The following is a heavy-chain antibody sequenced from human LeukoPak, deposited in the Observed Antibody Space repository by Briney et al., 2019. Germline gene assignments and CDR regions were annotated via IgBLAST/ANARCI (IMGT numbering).Heavy chain of an antibody. Sequence: PGGSLRLSCAASGFTFSSYSMNWVRQAPGKGLEWVSYISSSSSTIYYADSVKGRSTISRDNAKNSLYLQMNSLRAEDTAVYYCARDRGEYYYYYYYMDVWGKGTTVTVSS. V-gene: IGHV3-48*01. CDR3: ARDRGEYYYYYYYMDV. CDR1: GFTFSSYS. J-gene: IGHJ6*03. D-gene: IGHD3-16*01. CDR2: ISSSSSTI.